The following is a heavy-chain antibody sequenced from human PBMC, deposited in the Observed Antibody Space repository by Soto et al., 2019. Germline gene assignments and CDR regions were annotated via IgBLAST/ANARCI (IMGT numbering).Heavy chain of an antibody. D-gene: IGHD3-22*01. Sequence: ESGGGVVQPGRSLRLSCAASGFTFSSYAMHWVRQAPGKGLEWVAVISYDGSNKYYADSVKGRFTISRDNSKNTLYLQMNSLRAEDTAVYYCARGDNSGYSMFDYWGQGTLVTVSS. J-gene: IGHJ4*02. CDR2: ISYDGSNK. CDR3: ARGDNSGYSMFDY. V-gene: IGHV3-30-3*01. CDR1: GFTFSSYA.